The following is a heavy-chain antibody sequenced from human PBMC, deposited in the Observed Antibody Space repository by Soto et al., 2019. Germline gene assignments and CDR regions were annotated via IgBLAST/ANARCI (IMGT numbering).Heavy chain of an antibody. CDR3: AKEKDYDYVWGSSRYTSDY. J-gene: IGHJ4*02. V-gene: IGHV3-23*01. D-gene: IGHD3-16*02. CDR1: GFTFSGYA. Sequence: GGSLRLSCAASGFTFSGYAMSWVRQAPGKGLEWVSGLSGSGGTLYADSVKGRFTISRDNSKNTLYLQMNSLRAEDAAIYYCAKEKDYDYVWGSSRYTSDYWGQGSLVTVSS. CDR2: LSGSGGT.